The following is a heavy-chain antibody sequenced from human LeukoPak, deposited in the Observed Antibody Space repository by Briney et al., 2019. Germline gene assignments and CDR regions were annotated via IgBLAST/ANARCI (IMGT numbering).Heavy chain of an antibody. CDR3: ARDFSSSWSLGGY. V-gene: IGHV1-2*02. CDR1: GYTFTGYY. D-gene: IGHD6-13*01. J-gene: IGHJ4*02. CDR2: INANSGGT. Sequence: ASVKVSCKASGYTFTGYYMHWVRQAPGQGLEWMGWINANSGGTNYAQKFQGRVTMTRDTSISTAYMELSRLRSDDTAVYHCARDFSSSWSLGGYRGQGTLVTVSS.